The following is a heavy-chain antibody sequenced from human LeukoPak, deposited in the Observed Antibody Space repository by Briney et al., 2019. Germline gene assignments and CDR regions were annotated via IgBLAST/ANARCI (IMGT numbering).Heavy chain of an antibody. CDR1: GFTFSSYW. V-gene: IGHV3-7*01. CDR2: IKQDGSEK. CDR3: ARGGWDSSSWYYFDY. D-gene: IGHD6-13*01. J-gene: IGHJ4*02. Sequence: GGSLRLSCAASGFTFSSYWMSWVRQAPGKGLEWVANIKQDGSEKYYVDSVKGRFTISRDNSKNTLYLQMNSLRAEDTAVYYCARGGWDSSSWYYFDYWGQGTLVTVSS.